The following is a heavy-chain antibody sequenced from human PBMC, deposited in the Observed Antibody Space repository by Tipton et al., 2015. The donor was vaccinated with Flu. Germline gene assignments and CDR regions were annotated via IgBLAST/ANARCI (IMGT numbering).Heavy chain of an antibody. CDR3: VRYKARAPAAMPWFDP. V-gene: IGHV1-2*06. D-gene: IGHD2-2*01. Sequence: QLVQSGAEVKKPGASVKVSCKASGYTFTGYYMHWVRQAPGQRFEWMGRINSNSGGTNYAQKLQRRVTMTRDTSISTAYKELSRLRSSDTAVYYCVRYKARAPAAMPWFDPWGQGTLLTVSS. J-gene: IGHJ5*02. CDR1: GYTFTGYY. CDR2: INSNSGGT.